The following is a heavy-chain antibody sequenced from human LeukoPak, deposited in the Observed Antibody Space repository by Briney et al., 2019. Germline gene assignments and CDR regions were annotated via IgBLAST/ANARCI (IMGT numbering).Heavy chain of an antibody. CDR2: IYYSGST. J-gene: IGHJ4*02. D-gene: IGHD3-10*01. V-gene: IGHV4-39*07. CDR3: ARVNPVTGNFDY. CDR1: GGSISSSSYY. Sequence: SETLSLTCTVSGGSISSSSYYWGWIRQPPGKGLGWIGSIYYSGSTYYNPSLKSRVTISVDTSKNQFSLKLSSVTAADTAVYYCARVNPVTGNFDYWGQGTLVTVSS.